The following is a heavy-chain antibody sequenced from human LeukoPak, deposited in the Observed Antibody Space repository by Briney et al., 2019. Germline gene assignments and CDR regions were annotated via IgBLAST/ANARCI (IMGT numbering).Heavy chain of an antibody. CDR3: VRNSAGIAAAGPFDY. J-gene: IGHJ4*02. CDR2: ISYDGSNK. CDR1: RFTLRSYA. Sequence: GGSLRLSCAGSRFTLRSYAMHWVRQTPGKGLEWVAVISYDGSNKDYADSMKGRFTISRDNSKNTPYLQMNSLRAEDTAVYYCVRNSAGIAAAGPFDYWGQGTLVTVSS. V-gene: IGHV3-30*14. D-gene: IGHD6-25*01.